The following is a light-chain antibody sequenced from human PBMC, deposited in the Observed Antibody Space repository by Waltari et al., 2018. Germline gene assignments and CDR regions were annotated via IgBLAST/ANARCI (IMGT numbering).Light chain of an antibody. Sequence: EIVMTQSPATLSVSPGERATLSCRASQSVSSNLAGYQQKPGQAPRLLIYGASTRATGIPARFSGSGSGTEFTLTISSLQSEDFAVYDCQQYNNWPRTFGQGTKVEIK. CDR3: QQYNNWPRT. CDR2: GAS. J-gene: IGKJ1*01. CDR1: QSVSSN. V-gene: IGKV3-15*01.